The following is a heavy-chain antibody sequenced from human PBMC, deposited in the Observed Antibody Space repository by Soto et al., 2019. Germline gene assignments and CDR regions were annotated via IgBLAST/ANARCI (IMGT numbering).Heavy chain of an antibody. Sequence: GASVKVSCKASGYTFTSYDINWVRQATGQGLEWMGWMNPNSGNTGYAQKFQGRVTMTRNTSISTAYMELSSLRSEDTAVYYCARGGTVAGVYYFDSWAREPWSPSPQ. CDR1: GYTFTSYD. CDR3: ARGGTVAGVYYFDS. D-gene: IGHD6-19*01. CDR2: MNPNSGNT. J-gene: IGHJ4*02. V-gene: IGHV1-8*01.